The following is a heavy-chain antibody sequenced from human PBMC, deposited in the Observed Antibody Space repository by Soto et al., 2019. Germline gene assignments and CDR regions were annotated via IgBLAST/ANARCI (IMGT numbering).Heavy chain of an antibody. J-gene: IGHJ5*02. V-gene: IGHV2-5*02. Sequence: QITLKESGPTLVKPTQTLTLTCTFSGFSLSTSGVGVGWIRQPRGKALEWLALIYWDDDTRYSPSLKSRLTITKDTSKNQVVLTMTNMDPVDTGTYYCAHRGFRVGETMAGWFDPWGRGTLVTVSS. CDR3: AHRGFRVGETMAGWFDP. CDR1: GFSLSTSGVG. CDR2: IYWDDDT. D-gene: IGHD1-26*01.